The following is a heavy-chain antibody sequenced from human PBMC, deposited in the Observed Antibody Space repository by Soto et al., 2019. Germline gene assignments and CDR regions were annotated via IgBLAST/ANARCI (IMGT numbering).Heavy chain of an antibody. CDR2: IYWDDDK. D-gene: IGHD3-16*01. Sequence: QITLKESGPSLVKPTETLTLTCTFSGFSLSSSGVGVAWIRQPPGKRLEWLALIYWDDDKYTTPSLKSRLTITKDTSKNQVVLLMTNMDPVDTATYFCVHLLTGGRFDSWGQGTLVTVSS. CDR1: GFSLSSSGVG. CDR3: VHLLTGGRFDS. J-gene: IGHJ4*02. V-gene: IGHV2-5*02.